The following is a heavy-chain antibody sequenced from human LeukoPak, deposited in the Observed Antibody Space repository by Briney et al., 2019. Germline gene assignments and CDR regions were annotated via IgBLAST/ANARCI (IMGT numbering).Heavy chain of an antibody. Sequence: SETLSLTCTVSGGSISSYYWSWIRQPPGKGLEWIGYIYYSGSTNYNPSLKSRVTISVDTSKNQFSLKLSSVTAADTAVYYCARDLAKRGQFDPWGQGTLVTVSS. V-gene: IGHV4-59*01. CDR3: ARDLAKRGQFDP. J-gene: IGHJ5*02. CDR1: GGSISSYY. CDR2: IYYSGST.